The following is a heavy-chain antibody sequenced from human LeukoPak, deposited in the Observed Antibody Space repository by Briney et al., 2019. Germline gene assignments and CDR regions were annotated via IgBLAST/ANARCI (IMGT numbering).Heavy chain of an antibody. CDR2: IYYSGST. Sequence: SETLSLTCSVSGGSISSSSYYWGWIRQPPGKKLEWIGNIYYSGSTYYNPSLKSRVTISVDTSKNQFSLKLSSVAAADTAVYHCARPQRYSMYALDYWGQGTLVTVSS. J-gene: IGHJ4*02. CDR1: GGSISSSSYY. V-gene: IGHV4-39*01. CDR3: ARPQRYSMYALDY. D-gene: IGHD5/OR15-5a*01.